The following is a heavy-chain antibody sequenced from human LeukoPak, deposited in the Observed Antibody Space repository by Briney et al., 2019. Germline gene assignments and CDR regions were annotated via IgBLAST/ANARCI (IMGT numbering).Heavy chain of an antibody. D-gene: IGHD1-26*01. CDR1: GGSFSGYY. V-gene: IGHV4-34*01. CDR2: INHSGST. J-gene: IGHJ4*02. Sequence: SETLSLTCAVYGGSFSGYYWSWIRQPPGKGLEWIGEINHSGSTNYNPSLKSRVTISVDTSKNQFSLKLSSVTAADTAVYYCARVGSGSFDYWGQGTLVAVSS. CDR3: ARVGSGSFDY.